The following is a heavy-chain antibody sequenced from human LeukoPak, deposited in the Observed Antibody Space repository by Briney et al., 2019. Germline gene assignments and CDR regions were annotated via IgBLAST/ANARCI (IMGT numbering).Heavy chain of an antibody. Sequence: SETLSLTCAVYGGSFSGYYWSWIRQPPGKGLEWIGEINYSGSTNYSPSLKSRVTISVDTSKNQFSLKLSSVTAADTAVYYCARCNPQWLVRASTIDYWGQRSLVSDPS. D-gene: IGHD6-19*01. CDR1: GGSFSGYY. CDR2: INYSGST. CDR3: ARCNPQWLVRASTIDY. J-gene: IGHJ4*02. V-gene: IGHV4-34*01.